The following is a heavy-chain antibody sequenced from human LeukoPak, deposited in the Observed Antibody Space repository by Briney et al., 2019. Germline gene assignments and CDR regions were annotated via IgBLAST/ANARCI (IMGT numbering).Heavy chain of an antibody. CDR1: GFTFSSYS. Sequence: PGGSLRLSRAASGFTFSSYSMNWVRQAPGKGLEWVSSISSSSSYIYYADSVKGRFTISRDNAKNSLYLQMNSLRAEDTAVYYCARDRCSSTSCPYYFDYWGQGTLVTVSS. V-gene: IGHV3-21*01. D-gene: IGHD2-2*01. CDR3: ARDRCSSTSCPYYFDY. CDR2: ISSSSSYI. J-gene: IGHJ4*02.